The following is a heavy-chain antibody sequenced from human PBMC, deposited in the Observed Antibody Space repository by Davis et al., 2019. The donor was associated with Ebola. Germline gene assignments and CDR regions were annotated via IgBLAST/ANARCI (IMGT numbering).Heavy chain of an antibody. CDR3: AKGAYYDFWSGYPDAFDI. J-gene: IGHJ3*02. CDR1: GFTFSSYW. CDR2: IKQDGSEK. Sequence: PGGSLRLSCAASGFTFSSYWMSWVRQAPGKGLEWVANIKQDGSEKYYVDSVKGRFTISRDNSKNTLYLQMNSLRAEDTAVYYCAKGAYYDFWSGYPDAFDIWGQGTMVTVSS. D-gene: IGHD3-3*01. V-gene: IGHV3-7*01.